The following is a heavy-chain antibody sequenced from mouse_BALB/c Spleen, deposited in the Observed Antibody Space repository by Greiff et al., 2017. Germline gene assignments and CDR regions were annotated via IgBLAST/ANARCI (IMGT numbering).Heavy chain of an antibody. CDR3: ARPRKFIHYYWYFDV. Sequence: EVKLLESGGGLVQPGGSLNLSCAASGFDFSRYWMSWARQAPGKGQEWIGEINPGSSTINYTPSLKDKFIISRDNAKNTLYLQMSKVRSEDTALYYCARPRKFIHYYWYFDVWGAGTTVTVSS. J-gene: IGHJ1*01. CDR2: INPGSSTI. V-gene: IGHV4-2*02. D-gene: IGHD1-2*01. CDR1: GFDFSRYW.